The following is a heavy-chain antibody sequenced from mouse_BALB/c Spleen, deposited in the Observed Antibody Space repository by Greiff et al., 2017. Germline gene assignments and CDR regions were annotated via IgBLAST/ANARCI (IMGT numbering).Heavy chain of an antibody. Sequence: VQLQQSGAELAKPGASVKMSCKASGYTFTSYWMHWVNQRPGQGLEWIGYINPSTGYTEYNQKFKDKATLTADKSSSTAYMQLSSLTSEDSAVYYCARDSTTAPFAYWGQGTLVTVSA. CDR3: ARDSTTAPFAY. D-gene: IGHD1-2*01. CDR1: GYTFTSYW. J-gene: IGHJ3*01. V-gene: IGHV1-7*01. CDR2: INPSTGYT.